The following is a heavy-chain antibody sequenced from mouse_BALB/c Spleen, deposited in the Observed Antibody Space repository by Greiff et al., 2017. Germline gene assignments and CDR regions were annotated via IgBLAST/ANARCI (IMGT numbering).Heavy chain of an antibody. CDR3: ARRGPYDYEAWFAY. Sequence: VQLQQSGAELVKPGASVKLSCTASGFYINDTYMHWVKQRPEQGLEWIGRIDPANGNTKYDPKFQGKATITADTSSNTAYLQLSSLTSEDTAVYYCARRGPYDYEAWFAYWGQGTLVTVSA. V-gene: IGHV14-3*02. D-gene: IGHD2-4*01. CDR1: GFYINDTY. CDR2: IDPANGNT. J-gene: IGHJ3*01.